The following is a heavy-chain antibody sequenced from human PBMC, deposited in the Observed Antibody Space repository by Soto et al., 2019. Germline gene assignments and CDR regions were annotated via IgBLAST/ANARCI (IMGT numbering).Heavy chain of an antibody. J-gene: IGHJ4*02. Sequence: QVPLVQSGGEVKKPGASVKVSCRASGYMFNSYGVSWVRQAPGQGLEWMGWITADIGNTNYAQKFQGRVTMTTDTSTSRSKMEMRSLRTDSTTVHFCAPVCVNLVRLYCDFWGQGTLVNVSS. V-gene: IGHV1-18*01. CDR2: ITADIGNT. CDR3: APVCVNLVRLYCDF. D-gene: IGHD3-10*01. CDR1: GYMFNSYG.